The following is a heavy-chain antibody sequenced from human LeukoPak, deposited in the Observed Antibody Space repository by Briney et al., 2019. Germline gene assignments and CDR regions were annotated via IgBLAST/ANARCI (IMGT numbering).Heavy chain of an antibody. CDR1: GYSISSGYY. CDR3: ARHPPYDYVWGSYRSSFDY. D-gene: IGHD3-16*02. Sequence: SETLSLTCAVSGYSISSGYYWGWIRQPPGKGLEWIERIYHSGSTYYNPSLKSRVTISVDTSKSQFSLKLSSVTAADTAVYYCARHPPYDYVWGSYRSSFDYWGQGTLVTVSS. V-gene: IGHV4-38-2*01. CDR2: IYHSGST. J-gene: IGHJ4*02.